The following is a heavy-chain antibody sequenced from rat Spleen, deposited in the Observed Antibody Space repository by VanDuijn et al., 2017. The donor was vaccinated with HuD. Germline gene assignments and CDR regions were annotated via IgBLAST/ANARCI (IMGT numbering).Heavy chain of an antibody. J-gene: IGHJ4*01. D-gene: IGHD1-11*01. CDR1: GFTFSDYY. Sequence: EVQLVESGGGLVQPGRSLKLSCAASGFTFSDYYMAWVRQAPKKGLEWVASISYEGSSTYYGDSVKGRFTISRDNAKSTLYLQMNSLRSEDTATYYCARHDYGGYVMDAWGQGASVTVSS. CDR3: ARHDYGGYVMDA. CDR2: ISYEGSST. V-gene: IGHV5-22*01.